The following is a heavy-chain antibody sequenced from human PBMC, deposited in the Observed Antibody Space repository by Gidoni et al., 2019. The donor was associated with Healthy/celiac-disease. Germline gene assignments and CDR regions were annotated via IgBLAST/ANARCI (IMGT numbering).Heavy chain of an antibody. CDR3: ARDGTITMVQGFDY. V-gene: IGHV3-33*01. D-gene: IGHD3-10*01. Sequence: QVQLVESGGGVVQPGRSLRLSCAASGFTFSSYGMHWVRQAPGKGLEWVAVIWYDGSNKYYADSVKGRFTISRDNSKNTLYLQMNSLRAEDTAVYYCARDGTITMVQGFDYWGQGTLVTVSS. CDR1: GFTFSSYG. J-gene: IGHJ4*02. CDR2: IWYDGSNK.